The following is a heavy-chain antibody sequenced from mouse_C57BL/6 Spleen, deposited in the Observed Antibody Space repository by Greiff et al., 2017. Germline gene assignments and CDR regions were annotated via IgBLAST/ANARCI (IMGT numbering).Heavy chain of an antibody. V-gene: IGHV1-54*01. CDR3: AREDYYGSGAY. J-gene: IGHJ3*01. CDR1: GYAFTNYL. CDR2: INPGSGGT. Sequence: QVQLQQSGAELVRPGTSVKVSCKASGYAFTNYLIEWVKQRPGQGLEWIGVINPGSGGTNYNEKVKGKATLTADKSSSTAYMQLSSLTSEDSAVYFCAREDYYGSGAYWGQGTLVTVSA. D-gene: IGHD1-1*01.